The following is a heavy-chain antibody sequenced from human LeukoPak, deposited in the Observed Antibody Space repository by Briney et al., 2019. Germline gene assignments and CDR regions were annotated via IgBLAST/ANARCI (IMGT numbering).Heavy chain of an antibody. D-gene: IGHD1-26*01. V-gene: IGHV1-3*01. CDR1: GYTFTKYA. J-gene: IGHJ3*02. Sequence: GASVKVSCKASGYTFTKYAIHWVRQAPGQRLEWMGYVNAGNGRTVYSQTFQGRITITRDTSASLVYMELSGLRSEDTALYYCARDKAEQQASKWDAFDIWGQGTVLTVSS. CDR2: VNAGNGRT. CDR3: ARDKAEQQASKWDAFDI.